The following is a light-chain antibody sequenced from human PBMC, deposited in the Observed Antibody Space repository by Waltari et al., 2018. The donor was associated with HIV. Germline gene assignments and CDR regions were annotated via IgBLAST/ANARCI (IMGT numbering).Light chain of an antibody. CDR3: TTWDDRLNALV. CDR2: SNN. J-gene: IGLJ3*02. Sequence: QSVLTQPPSASGTPGQTVTISCSGSRTNIGSNTVTWYQNLPGTAPKLLIYSNNVRPSGVPDRFSGFKAGTSASLAISGLQSQDEADYYCTTWDDRLNALVFGGGTEVTVL. V-gene: IGLV1-44*01. CDR1: RTNIGSNT.